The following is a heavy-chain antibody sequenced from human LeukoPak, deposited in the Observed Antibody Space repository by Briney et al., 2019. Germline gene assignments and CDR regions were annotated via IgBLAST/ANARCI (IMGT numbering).Heavy chain of an antibody. CDR3: ARHSYDFWSGYYFGADGVNWFDP. V-gene: IGHV4-59*08. J-gene: IGHJ5*02. Sequence: SETLSLTCTVSGGSISSYYWSWIRQPPGKGLEWIGYIYYSGSTNYNPSLKSRVTISVDTSKNQFSLRLSSVTAADTAVYYCARHSYDFWSGYYFGADGVNWFDPWGQGTLVTVSS. D-gene: IGHD3-3*01. CDR2: IYYSGST. CDR1: GGSISSYY.